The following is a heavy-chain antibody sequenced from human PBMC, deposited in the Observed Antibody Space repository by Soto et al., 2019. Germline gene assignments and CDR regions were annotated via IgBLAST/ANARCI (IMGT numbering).Heavy chain of an antibody. D-gene: IGHD6-13*01. J-gene: IGHJ3*02. CDR1: GFTFSNYW. CDR2: SNSDDSKT. CDR3: ARKIVATGRGDAFDI. Sequence: EVQLVESGGGLVQPGGSLRLSCVASGFTFSNYWMHWVRQAPGKGLVWVSRSNSDDSKTTYADSVKGRFTISRDNAKNTLYLQMNSLRAEDAAVYYCARKIVATGRGDAFDIWGQGTMVTVSS. V-gene: IGHV3-74*03.